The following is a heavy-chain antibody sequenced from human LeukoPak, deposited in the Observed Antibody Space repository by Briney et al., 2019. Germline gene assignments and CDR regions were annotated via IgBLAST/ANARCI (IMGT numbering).Heavy chain of an antibody. CDR3: ARDHRGIQLWNHDGRYFDY. CDR1: GYTFTSYF. V-gene: IGHV1-46*01. CDR2: INPSGGST. D-gene: IGHD5-18*01. J-gene: IGHJ4*02. Sequence: ASVKVSCKASGYTFTSYFMHWVRPAPGQGLEWMGIINPSGGSTSYAQKFQGRVTMSRDTSTSTVYMELSSLRSEDTAVYYCARDHRGIQLWNHDGRYFDYWGQGTLVTVSS.